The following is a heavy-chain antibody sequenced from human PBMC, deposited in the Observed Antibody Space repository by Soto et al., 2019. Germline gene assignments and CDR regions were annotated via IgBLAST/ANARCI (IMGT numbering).Heavy chain of an antibody. CDR3: AKDFSTSRLGFDY. CDR2: IRGKTYGGTT. CDR1: GFSFGDFA. V-gene: IGHV3-49*04. Sequence: GSLRLSCSTAGFSFGDFALSWVRQAPGRGLEWVGIIRGKTYGGTTEYAASVKGRFTISKDDSNSVDYLQMDSLKAEDTAMYYCAKDFSTSRLGFDYWGLGTLVTYPQ. J-gene: IGHJ4*02.